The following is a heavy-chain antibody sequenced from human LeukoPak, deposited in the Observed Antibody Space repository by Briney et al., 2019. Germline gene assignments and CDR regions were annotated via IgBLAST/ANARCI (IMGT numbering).Heavy chain of an antibody. D-gene: IGHD3-22*01. V-gene: IGHV4-31*03. CDR1: GGSISSGGYY. CDR3: ARSVHDSSGYYRFDY. J-gene: IGHJ4*02. Sequence: SETLSLTCTVSGGSISSGGYYWSWIRQHPGKGLEWIGYIYYSGSTYYNPSLKSRVTISVDTSKNQFSLKLSSVTAADTAVYYCARSVHDSSGYYRFDYWGQGTLVTVSS. CDR2: IYYSGST.